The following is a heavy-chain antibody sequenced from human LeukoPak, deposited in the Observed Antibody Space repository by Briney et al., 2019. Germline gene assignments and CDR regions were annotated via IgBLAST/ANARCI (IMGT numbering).Heavy chain of an antibody. CDR1: GGSFSGYY. V-gene: IGHV4-34*01. CDR2: INHSGST. Sequence: PSETLSLTCAVYGGSFSGYYWSWISQPPGKGLEWIGEINHSGSTNYNPSLKSRVTISVDTSKNQFSLKLSSVTAADTAVYYCARDVSPTYYYDSSGYQGGMDVWGQGTTVTVSS. J-gene: IGHJ6*02. D-gene: IGHD3-22*01. CDR3: ARDVSPTYYYDSSGYQGGMDV.